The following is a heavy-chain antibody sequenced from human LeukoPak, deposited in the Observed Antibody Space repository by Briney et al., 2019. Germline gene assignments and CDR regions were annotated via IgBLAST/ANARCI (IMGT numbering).Heavy chain of an antibody. Sequence: PLETPSLTCAVYGGSFSGYYWSWIRQPPGKGLEWIGEINHSGSTNYNPSLKSRVTISVDTSKNQFSLKLTSVTAADTAVYYCARGVPEYYDFWSGYFYYFDYWGQGTLDTVSS. CDR2: INHSGST. D-gene: IGHD3-3*01. V-gene: IGHV4-34*01. J-gene: IGHJ4*02. CDR1: GGSFSGYY. CDR3: ARGVPEYYDFWSGYFYYFDY.